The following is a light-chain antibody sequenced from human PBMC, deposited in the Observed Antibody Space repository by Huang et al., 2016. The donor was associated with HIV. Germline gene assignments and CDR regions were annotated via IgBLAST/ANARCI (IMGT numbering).Light chain of an antibody. CDR3: QQYNTYPLT. CDR2: KAS. J-gene: IGKJ4*01. V-gene: IGKV1-5*03. CDR1: QSLSSW. Sequence: DIQMTQSPSTLSASIGDRVTITCRASQSLSSWLAWYQQKPGKAPKLLIYKASSLESGVPSRFSGSESGTEFTLTISNLQPDDFATYYCQQYNTYPLTFGGGTKVEIK.